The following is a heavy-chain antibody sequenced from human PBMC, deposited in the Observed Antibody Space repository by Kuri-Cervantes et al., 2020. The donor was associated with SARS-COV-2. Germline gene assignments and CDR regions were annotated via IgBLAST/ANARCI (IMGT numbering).Heavy chain of an antibody. CDR2: IWYDGSNK. Sequence: GESLKISCAASGFTFSSYGMHWVRQAPGKGLEWVAVIWYDGSNKYYAASVKGRFTISGDNSKNTLYLQMNSLRAVETAVYYCAGEGQHRAFDYWGQGTLVTVSS. J-gene: IGHJ4*02. V-gene: IGHV3-33*01. CDR3: AGEGQHRAFDY. CDR1: GFTFSSYG. D-gene: IGHD1-14*01.